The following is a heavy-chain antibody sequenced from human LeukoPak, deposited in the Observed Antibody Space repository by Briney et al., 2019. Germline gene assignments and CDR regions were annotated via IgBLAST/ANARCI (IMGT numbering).Heavy chain of an antibody. CDR1: GFTFSSYS. V-gene: IGHV3-48*01. D-gene: IGHD5-18*01. Sequence: GGSLRLSCAASGFTFSSYSMNWVRQAPGKGLEWVSYISSSSSTIYYADSVKGRLTISRDNAKNSLYLQMNSLRAEDTAVYYCARDPARGYSYGALYWDQGTLVTVSS. J-gene: IGHJ4*02. CDR3: ARDPARGYSYGALY. CDR2: ISSSSSTI.